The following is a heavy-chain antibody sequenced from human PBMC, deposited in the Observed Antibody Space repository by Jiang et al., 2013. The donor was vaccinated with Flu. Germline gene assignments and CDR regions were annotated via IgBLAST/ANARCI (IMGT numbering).Heavy chain of an antibody. J-gene: IGHJ6*02. CDR1: GFTFSSYA. CDR3: ANTPVPRLYNWNDVIFYYYYGMDV. V-gene: IGHV3-23*01. CDR2: ISGSGGST. Sequence: QLLESGGGLVQPGGSLRLSCAASGFTFSSYAMSWVRQAPGKGLEWVSAISGSGGSTYYADSVKGRFTISRDNSKNTLYLQMNSLRAEDTAVYYCANTPVPRLYNWNDVIFYYYYGMDVWGQGTTVTASS. D-gene: IGHD1-20*01.